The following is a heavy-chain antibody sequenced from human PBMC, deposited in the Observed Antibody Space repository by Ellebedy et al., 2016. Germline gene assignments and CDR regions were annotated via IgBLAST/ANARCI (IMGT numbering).Heavy chain of an antibody. D-gene: IGHD6-13*01. CDR3: ASRSSSIANYGMDV. CDR2: INAGNGNT. Sequence: ASVKVSCKASGYTFTSYAMHWVRQAPGQRLEWMGWINAGNGNTKYSQKFQGRVTITRDTSASTAYVELSSLRSEDTAVYYCASRSSSIANYGMDVWGQGTTVTVSS. CDR1: GYTFTSYA. V-gene: IGHV1-3*01. J-gene: IGHJ6*02.